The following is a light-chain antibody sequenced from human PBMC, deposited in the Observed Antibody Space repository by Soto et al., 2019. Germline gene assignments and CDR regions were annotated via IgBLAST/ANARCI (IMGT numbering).Light chain of an antibody. CDR3: QSYDSSLSGRGV. V-gene: IGLV1-40*01. J-gene: IGLJ2*01. CDR2: GNS. CDR1: SSNIGAGYD. Sequence: QSVLTQPPSVSGAPGQRVTISCTGSSSNIGAGYDVHWYQQLPGTAPKLLIYGNSNRPSGVPDRFSGSKSGTSASLAITGLQAEDEADYYCQSYDSSLSGRGVFGGGTKPTVL.